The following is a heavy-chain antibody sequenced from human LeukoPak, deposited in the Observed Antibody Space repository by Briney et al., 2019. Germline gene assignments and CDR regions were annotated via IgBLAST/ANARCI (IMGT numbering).Heavy chain of an antibody. V-gene: IGHV3-74*01. CDR1: RFTFNTYW. D-gene: IGHD3-10*01. J-gene: IGHJ4*02. CDR3: ARDYDYYGSGSYSDY. CDR2: IDSDGYST. Sequence: GGSLRLSCAASRFTFNTYWMHWVRQAPGKGLVWVSRIDSDGYSTAYADSVKGRFTISRDNSKNTLYLQMNSLRAEDTAVYYCARDYDYYGSGSYSDYWGQGTLVTVSS.